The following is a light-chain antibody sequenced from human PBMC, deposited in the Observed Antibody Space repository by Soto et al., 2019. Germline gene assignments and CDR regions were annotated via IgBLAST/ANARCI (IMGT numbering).Light chain of an antibody. J-gene: IGLJ1*01. V-gene: IGLV2-14*03. CDR1: SSDVGGYDF. CDR3: SSYTSISTYV. CDR2: DVS. Sequence: QSVLTQPASVSGSPGQSITISCTGTSSDVGGYDFVSWYQHHPGKAPTLMIYDVSHRPSGVSYRFSASKSGNTASLTISGLLAEDEADYYCSSYTSISTYVFGTGTKVTVL.